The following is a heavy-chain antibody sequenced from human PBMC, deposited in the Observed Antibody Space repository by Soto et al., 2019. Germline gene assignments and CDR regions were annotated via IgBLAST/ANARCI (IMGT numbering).Heavy chain of an antibody. CDR2: IIPIFGTA. V-gene: IGHV1-69*12. Sequence: QVQLVQSGAEVKKPGSSVKVSCKASGGTFSSYAISWVRQALGQGLEWMGGIIPIFGTANYAQKFQGRVTITADESTSTAYMELSSLRSEDTAVYYCALPCSGGSCYHNYYYGMDVWGQGTTVTVSS. CDR3: ALPCSGGSCYHNYYYGMDV. J-gene: IGHJ6*02. CDR1: GGTFSSYA. D-gene: IGHD2-15*01.